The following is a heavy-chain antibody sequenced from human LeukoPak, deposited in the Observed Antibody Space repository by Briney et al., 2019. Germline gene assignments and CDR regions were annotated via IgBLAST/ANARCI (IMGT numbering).Heavy chain of an antibody. Sequence: GGSLRLSCAASGFTFSSYSMNWDRQAPGKGLEWVSSISSSSSYIYYADSVKGRFTISRDNAKNSLYLQMNSLRAEDTAVYYCARAQGLSFDSYYYMDVWGKGTTVTVSS. D-gene: IGHD2-2*01. V-gene: IGHV3-21*01. CDR2: ISSSSSYI. J-gene: IGHJ6*03. CDR3: ARAQGLSFDSYYYMDV. CDR1: GFTFSSYS.